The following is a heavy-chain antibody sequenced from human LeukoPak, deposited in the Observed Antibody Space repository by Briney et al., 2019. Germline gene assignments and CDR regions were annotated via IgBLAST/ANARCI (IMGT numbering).Heavy chain of an antibody. CDR2: ISYDGSNK. CDR3: ARDRYGMDV. Sequence: GGSLRLSCAASGFTFSSYAMHWVRQAPGKGLEWVAVISYDGSNKYYADSVKGRFTISRDNSKNTLYLQMNSLRAEDTAVYYCARDRYGMDVWGQGTTVTVSS. J-gene: IGHJ6*02. V-gene: IGHV3-30*04. CDR1: GFTFSSYA.